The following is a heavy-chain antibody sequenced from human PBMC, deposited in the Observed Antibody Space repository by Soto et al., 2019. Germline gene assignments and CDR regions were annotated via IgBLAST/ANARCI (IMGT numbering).Heavy chain of an antibody. V-gene: IGHV4-34*01. CDR1: GGSFSGYY. D-gene: IGHD1-7*01. CDR2: INHSGST. Sequence: QVQLQQWGAGLLKPSETLSLTCAVYGGSFSGYYWSWIRQPPGKGLEWIGEINHSGSTNYNPSLKSRVTISVDTSKNQFYLKLGSVTAADTDVYYCARAVPVTGTTTNWFDPWGQGTLVTVSS. J-gene: IGHJ5*02. CDR3: ARAVPVTGTTTNWFDP.